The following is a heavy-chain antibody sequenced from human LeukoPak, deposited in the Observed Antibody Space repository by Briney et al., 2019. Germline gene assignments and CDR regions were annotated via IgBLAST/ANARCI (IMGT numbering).Heavy chain of an antibody. CDR3: ARYDGRGDYYFDY. J-gene: IGHJ4*02. Sequence: PSETLSLTCTVSGGSISSYYWSWLRQTPGKGLEYIGYIYDSGSTNYNPSLKSRVTISVDTSRNQFSLQLSSVTAADTAVYYCARYDGRGDYYFDYWGQGTLVTVSS. CDR2: IYDSGST. CDR1: GGSISSYY. D-gene: IGHD3-22*01. V-gene: IGHV4-59*01.